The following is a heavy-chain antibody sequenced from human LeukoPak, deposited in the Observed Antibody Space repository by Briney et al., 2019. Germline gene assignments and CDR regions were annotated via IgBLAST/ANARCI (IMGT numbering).Heavy chain of an antibody. Sequence: PGGSLRLSCAASGFTSSSYAMSWVRQAPGKGLEWVSAISGSGGSTYYADSVKGRFTISRDNSKNTLYLQMNSLRAGDTAVYYCAKRSGDYGDYYFDYWGRGTLVTVSS. CDR3: AKRSGDYGDYYFDY. V-gene: IGHV3-23*01. CDR1: GFTSSSYA. CDR2: ISGSGGST. D-gene: IGHD4-17*01. J-gene: IGHJ4*02.